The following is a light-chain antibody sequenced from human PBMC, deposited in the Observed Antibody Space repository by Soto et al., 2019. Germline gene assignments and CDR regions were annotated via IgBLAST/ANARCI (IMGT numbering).Light chain of an antibody. Sequence: EIVLTQSPATLSLSPGERATLSCRASQSVSSYLAWYQQKPGQAPRLLIYDASSRAAGVPDRFSGSGSGTDCTLTISRLEPEDFGVYYCQQYGNSPRSFGQGTKMAI. J-gene: IGKJ1*01. CDR2: DAS. V-gene: IGKV3-20*01. CDR3: QQYGNSPRS. CDR1: QSVSSY.